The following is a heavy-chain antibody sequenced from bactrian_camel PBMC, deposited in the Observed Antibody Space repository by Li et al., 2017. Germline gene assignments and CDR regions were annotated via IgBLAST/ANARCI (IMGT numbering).Heavy chain of an antibody. CDR1: GYTYGPYC. V-gene: IGHV3S55*01. D-gene: IGHD6*01. J-gene: IGHJ4*01. Sequence: QLVESGGGSVQAGGSLRLSCPTSASGYTYGPYCSGWFRQAPGKEREGVASLDSDDSARYHASVQGRFIISTDNAKKTLDLQMNNLAPEDTGTYYCASCVGGDSWNFPVSYWGQGTQVTVS. CDR2: LDSDDSA. CDR3: ASCVGGDSWNFPVSY.